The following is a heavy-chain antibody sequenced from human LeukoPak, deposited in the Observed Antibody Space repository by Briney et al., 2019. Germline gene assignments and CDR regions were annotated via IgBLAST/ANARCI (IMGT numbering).Heavy chain of an antibody. Sequence: PGGSLRLFCAASGFTVSRKYMSWVRQAPGKGLEWVSVIYSGGSTYYADSVKGRFTISRDNSKNTLYLQMNSLRAEDTAVYYCARDLWGYGGNPSDYWGQGTLVTVSS. CDR1: GFTVSRKY. CDR2: IYSGGST. D-gene: IGHD4-23*01. J-gene: IGHJ4*02. CDR3: ARDLWGYGGNPSDY. V-gene: IGHV3-53*01.